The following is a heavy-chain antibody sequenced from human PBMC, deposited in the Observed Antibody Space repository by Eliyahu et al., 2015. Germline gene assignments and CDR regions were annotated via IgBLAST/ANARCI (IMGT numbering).Heavy chain of an antibody. D-gene: IGHD1-7*01. CDR1: GFXFSSXG. J-gene: IGHJ6*02. CDR2: IRYDGSNK. CDR3: AKEGTTYFPYYYYGMDV. V-gene: IGHV3-30*02. Sequence: QVQLVESGGGVVQPGGSLXLSCAASGFXFSSXGXHWVRQAPGKGLEWVAFIRYDGSNKYYADSVKGRFTISRDNSKNTLYLQMNSLRAEDTAVYYCAKEGTTYFPYYYYGMDVWGQGTTVTVSS.